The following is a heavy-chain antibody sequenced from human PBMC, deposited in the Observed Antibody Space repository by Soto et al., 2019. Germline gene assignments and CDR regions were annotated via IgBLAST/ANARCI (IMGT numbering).Heavy chain of an antibody. CDR3: AKDQKVGATQHYYYYGMDV. CDR1: GFTFSSYG. J-gene: IGHJ6*02. Sequence: ESGGGVVQPGRSLRLSCAASGFTFSSYGMHWVRQAPGKGLEWVAVISYDGSNKYYADSVKGRFTISRDNSKNTLYLQMNSLRAEDTAVYYCAKDQKVGATQHYYYYGMDVWGQGTTVTVSS. CDR2: ISYDGSNK. V-gene: IGHV3-30*18. D-gene: IGHD1-26*01.